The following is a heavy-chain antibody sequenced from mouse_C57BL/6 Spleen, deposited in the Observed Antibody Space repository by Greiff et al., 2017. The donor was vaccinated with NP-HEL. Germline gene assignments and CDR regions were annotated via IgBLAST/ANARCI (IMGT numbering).Heavy chain of an antibody. CDR2: IWSGGST. CDR3: ARRTTVVATNYCDY. V-gene: IGHV2-2*01. CDR1: GFSLTSYG. D-gene: IGHD1-1*01. J-gene: IGHJ2*01. Sequence: VQLQESGPGLVQPSQSLSITCTVSGFSLTSYGVHWVRQSPGKGLEWLGVIWSGGSTDYNAAFISRLSISKDNSKSQVFFQMNSLQADDTAIYYCARRTTVVATNYCDYWGQGTTLTVSS.